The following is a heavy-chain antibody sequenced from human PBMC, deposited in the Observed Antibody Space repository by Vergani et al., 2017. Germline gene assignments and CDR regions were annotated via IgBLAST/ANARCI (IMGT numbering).Heavy chain of an antibody. V-gene: IGHV4-39*01. CDR3: ARGAPEGWFDP. J-gene: IGHJ5*02. CDR2: VFYGGRT. CDR1: GDSISTSSYA. Sequence: QMQLQESGPGLVKPSETLSLSCTVSGDSISTSSYAWGWIRQPPGKTLEWIGTVFYGGRTSYNPSLKSRVTLSLDTSKKQISLHLTSVTAADTAVYYCARGAPEGWFDPWGQGTLVTVSS. D-gene: IGHD1-14*01.